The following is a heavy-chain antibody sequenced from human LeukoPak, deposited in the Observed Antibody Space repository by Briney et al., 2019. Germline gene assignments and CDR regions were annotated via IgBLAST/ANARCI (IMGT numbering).Heavy chain of an antibody. Sequence: GGSLRLSCAASGFTFSSYSMNWVRQAPGKGLEWVSYISSSSSTIYYADSVKGRFTISRDNAKNSLYLQMNSLRDEDTAVYYCARDGYSYGLQQYYFDYWGQGTLVTVSS. CDR1: GFTFSSYS. J-gene: IGHJ4*02. D-gene: IGHD5-18*01. V-gene: IGHV3-48*02. CDR3: ARDGYSYGLQQYYFDY. CDR2: ISSSSSTI.